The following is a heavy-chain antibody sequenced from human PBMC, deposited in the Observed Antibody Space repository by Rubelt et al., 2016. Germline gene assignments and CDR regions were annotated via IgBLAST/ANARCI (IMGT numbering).Heavy chain of an antibody. J-gene: IGHJ4*02. CDR3: TRPGVYGDYVDY. D-gene: IGHD4-17*01. Sequence: GKGLEWAGRIRSKANSYATAYAASVKGRFTISRDDSKNTAYLQMNSLKTEDTAVYYCTRPGVYGDYVDYWGQGTLVTVSS. CDR2: IRSKANSYAT. V-gene: IGHV3-73*01.